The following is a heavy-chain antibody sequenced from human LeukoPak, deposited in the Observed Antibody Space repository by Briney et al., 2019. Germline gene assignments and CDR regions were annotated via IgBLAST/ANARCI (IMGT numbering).Heavy chain of an antibody. V-gene: IGHV1-2*02. CDR2: IHPNTGDA. Sequence: ASVKVSCKASGYTFTDFYIHWVRQAPGQGLQWMGWIHPNTGDAAYAQKFQGRVTMTRDTSISTAYMELSRLRSDDTAVYYCASNQYYYDSSGYYYYYYGMDVWGQGTTVTVSS. CDR3: ASNQYYYDSSGYYYYYYGMDV. J-gene: IGHJ6*02. CDR1: GYTFTDFY. D-gene: IGHD3-22*01.